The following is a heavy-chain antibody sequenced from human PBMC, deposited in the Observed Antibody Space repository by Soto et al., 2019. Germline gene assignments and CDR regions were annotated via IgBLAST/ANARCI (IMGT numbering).Heavy chain of an antibody. D-gene: IGHD3-3*01. Sequence: QVQLVESGGGVVQPGRSLRLSCAASGFTFSSYAMHWVRQAPGKGLEWVAVISYDGSNKYYADSVKGRFTISRDNSKNTLYLQMNSLRAEDTAVYYCARDGSRYDFWSGYYSDYFDYWGQGTLVTVSS. V-gene: IGHV3-30-3*01. J-gene: IGHJ4*02. CDR2: ISYDGSNK. CDR3: ARDGSRYDFWSGYYSDYFDY. CDR1: GFTFSSYA.